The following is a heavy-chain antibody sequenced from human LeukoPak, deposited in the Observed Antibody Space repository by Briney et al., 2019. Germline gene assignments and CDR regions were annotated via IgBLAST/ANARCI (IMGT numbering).Heavy chain of an antibody. CDR2: FYYSGNT. CDR1: GVSITHY. CDR3: ARQWDIVATWGRWFDP. V-gene: IGHV4-39*01. D-gene: IGHD5-12*01. Sequence: PSETLSLTCTVSGVSITHYWGWIRQPPGKGLEWIGSFYYSGNTYYNSSHESRVTISVDTSKNQFSLKLTSVTAADTAIYYCARQWDIVATWGRWFDPWGQGILVTVSS. J-gene: IGHJ5*02.